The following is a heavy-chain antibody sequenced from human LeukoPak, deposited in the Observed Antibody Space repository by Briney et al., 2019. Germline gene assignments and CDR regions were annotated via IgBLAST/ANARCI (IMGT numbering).Heavy chain of an antibody. V-gene: IGHV1-18*01. CDR1: GYTFTSYG. CDR2: ISAYNGNT. J-gene: IGHJ6*02. Sequence: ASVTVSCKASGYTFTSYGISWVQQAPGQGLEWTGWISAYNGNTNYAQKLQGRVTMTTDTSTSTAYMELRSLRSDDTAVYYCARCLGVTPEDYYYYYYGMDVWGQGTTVTVSS. CDR3: ARCLGVTPEDYYYYYYGMDV. D-gene: IGHD3-3*01.